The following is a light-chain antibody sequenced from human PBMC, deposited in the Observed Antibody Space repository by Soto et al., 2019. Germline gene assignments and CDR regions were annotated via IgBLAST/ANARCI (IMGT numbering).Light chain of an antibody. CDR1: QSLLHSNGYNY. J-gene: IGKJ2*01. CDR2: LGS. V-gene: IGKV2-28*01. CDR3: MQALQAPYT. Sequence: DIVMTQSPLSLAVTPGEPASISCRSSQSLLHSNGYNYLDWYLQKPGQSPQLLISLGSNRASGVPDRFSGSGSGTDFTLKISRVEAGDVGVYYCMQALQAPYTFGQGTKLEIK.